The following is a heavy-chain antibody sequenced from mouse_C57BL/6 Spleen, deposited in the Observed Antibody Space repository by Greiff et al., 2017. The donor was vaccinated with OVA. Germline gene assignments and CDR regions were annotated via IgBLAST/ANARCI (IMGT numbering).Heavy chain of an antibody. J-gene: IGHJ1*03. D-gene: IGHD1-1*01. Sequence: VQLQQSGAELVKPGASVKMSCKASGYTFTSYWITWVKQRPGQGLEWIGDIYPGSGSTNYNEKFKSKATLTVDTSSSTAYMQLSSLTSEDSAVYDGARRVWYYGSRWYLDVWGTGTTVTVSS. CDR3: ARRVWYYGSRWYLDV. V-gene: IGHV1-55*01. CDR2: IYPGSGST. CDR1: GYTFTSYW.